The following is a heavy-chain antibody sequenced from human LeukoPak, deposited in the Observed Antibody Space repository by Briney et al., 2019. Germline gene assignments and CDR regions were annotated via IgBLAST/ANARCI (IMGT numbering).Heavy chain of an antibody. J-gene: IGHJ3*02. V-gene: IGHV5-51*03. D-gene: IGHD3-9*01. Sequence: PGESLKISCKGSGYSFTSYWIAWVRQMPGKGLEWMGIIYPGDSDTRYSPSFQGQVTISADKSISTAYLQWSSLRASDTAMYYCARLRGVRYFDWFDAFDIWGQGTMVTVSS. CDR2: IYPGDSDT. CDR1: GYSFTSYW. CDR3: ARLRGVRYFDWFDAFDI.